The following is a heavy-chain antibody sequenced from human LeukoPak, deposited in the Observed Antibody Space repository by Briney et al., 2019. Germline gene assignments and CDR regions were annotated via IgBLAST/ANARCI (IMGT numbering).Heavy chain of an antibody. J-gene: IGHJ6*03. CDR3: ARLLFNYYDLWSGYKEPDYYYYMDV. Sequence: SATLTLTCTVSGGSISSSSYYWGWIPQPPGKGLEWIGSIYYSGSTYYNPSLKSRVTISVDTTKNQFFLKLSSVTAADTAVYYCARLLFNYYDLWSGYKEPDYYYYMDVWGKGTTVTVSS. CDR2: IYYSGST. D-gene: IGHD3-3*01. CDR1: GGSISSSSYY. V-gene: IGHV4-39*01.